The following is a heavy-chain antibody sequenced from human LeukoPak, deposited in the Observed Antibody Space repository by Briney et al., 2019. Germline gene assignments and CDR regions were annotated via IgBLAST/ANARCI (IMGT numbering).Heavy chain of an antibody. CDR1: GFTVSSNY. V-gene: IGHV3-53*01. Sequence: PGGSLRPSCAASGFTVSSNYMSWVRQAPGKGLEWASVIYSGGSTYYADSVKGRFTISRDNSKNTLYLQMNSLRAEDTAVYYCARGGSHYYYYGMDVWGQGTTVTVSS. J-gene: IGHJ6*02. CDR3: ARGGSHYYYYGMDV. CDR2: IYSGGST. D-gene: IGHD2-15*01.